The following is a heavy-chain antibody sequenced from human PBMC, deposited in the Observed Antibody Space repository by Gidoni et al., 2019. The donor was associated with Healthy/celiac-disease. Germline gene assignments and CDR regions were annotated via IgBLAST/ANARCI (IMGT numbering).Heavy chain of an antibody. D-gene: IGHD3-10*01. J-gene: IGHJ4*02. V-gene: IGHV1-46*01. Sequence: QVQLVQSGAEVKKPGASVKVSCKASGYTFTSYYMHWVRQAPGQGLEWMGIINPRGGSTSYAKKFQGRVTMTRDTSTSTVYMELSSLRSEDTAVYYCASNGTGGPHYYGSGSYYGFDYWGQGTLVTVSS. CDR1: GYTFTSYY. CDR3: ASNGTGGPHYYGSGSYYGFDY. CDR2: INPRGGST.